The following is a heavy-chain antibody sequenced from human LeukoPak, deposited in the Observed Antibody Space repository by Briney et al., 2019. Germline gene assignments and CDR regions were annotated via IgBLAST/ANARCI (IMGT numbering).Heavy chain of an antibody. V-gene: IGHV3-23*01. D-gene: IGHD7-27*01. CDR1: GFTFRTFV. Sequence: GGSLRLSCAAAGFTFRTFVMSWVRQAPGKGLEWVSTIYDGGVYTYYADSVKGRFTISRGDSEDTLYLQMSSLRVEDTAKYYCVKGHWADDWGQGTLVTVSS. CDR3: VKGHWADD. J-gene: IGHJ4*02. CDR2: IYDGGVYT.